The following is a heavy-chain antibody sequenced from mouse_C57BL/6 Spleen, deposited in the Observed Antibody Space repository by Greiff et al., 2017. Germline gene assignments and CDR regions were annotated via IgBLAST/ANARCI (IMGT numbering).Heavy chain of an antibody. CDR3: ASEGSNYASFYYAMDY. Sequence: VQLQQSGPELVKPGDSVKISCKASGYSFTGYFMNWVMQSHGKSLEWIGRINPYNGDTFYNQKFKGKATLTVDKSSSTAHMELRSLTSEDSAVYYCASEGSNYASFYYAMDYWGQGTSVTVSS. J-gene: IGHJ4*01. D-gene: IGHD2-5*01. V-gene: IGHV1-20*01. CDR2: INPYNGDT. CDR1: GYSFTGYF.